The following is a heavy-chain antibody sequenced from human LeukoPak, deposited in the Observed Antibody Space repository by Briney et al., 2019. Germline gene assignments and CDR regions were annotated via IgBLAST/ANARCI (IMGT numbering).Heavy chain of an antibody. CDR3: VRLLDIDY. CDR1: GFTFRNYW. CDR2: ISRDGATT. Sequence: GGSLRLSCAASGFTFRNYWMHWVRQAPGKGLVWVSRISRDGATTHYAGSVKGRFTISRDNAKNMVHLQMDSLSAEDTAVYYCVRLLDIDYWGQGTLVTVSS. J-gene: IGHJ4*02. V-gene: IGHV3-74*01. D-gene: IGHD1-1*01.